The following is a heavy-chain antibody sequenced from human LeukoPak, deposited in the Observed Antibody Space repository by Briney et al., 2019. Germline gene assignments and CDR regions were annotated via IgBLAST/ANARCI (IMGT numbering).Heavy chain of an antibody. CDR1: GGSISSYY. CDR2: IYYSGST. V-gene: IGHV4-59*01. Sequence: SETLSLTCTVSGGSISSYYWSWIRQPPGKGLEWIGYIYYSGSTNYNPSLKSRVTISVDTSKNQFSLKLSSVTAADTAVYYCARAVGHYYYYMDVWGKGTTVTVSS. J-gene: IGHJ6*03. D-gene: IGHD3-10*01. CDR3: ARAVGHYYYYMDV.